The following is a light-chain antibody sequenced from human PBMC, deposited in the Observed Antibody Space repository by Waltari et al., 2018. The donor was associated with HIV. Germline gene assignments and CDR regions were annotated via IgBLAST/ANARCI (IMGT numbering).Light chain of an antibody. CDR1: HIGNKN. J-gene: IGLJ2*01. Sequence: SYEVTQPLSVSVAPGQTARLTCGGQHIGNKNVCWYQHKPGQAPVLVIYRDTNRPSGIPDRFSGANSWNTATLTIHRGQAGDEADYYCQVWDSGTAVFGGGTKLTVL. V-gene: IGLV3-9*01. CDR3: QVWDSGTAV. CDR2: RDT.